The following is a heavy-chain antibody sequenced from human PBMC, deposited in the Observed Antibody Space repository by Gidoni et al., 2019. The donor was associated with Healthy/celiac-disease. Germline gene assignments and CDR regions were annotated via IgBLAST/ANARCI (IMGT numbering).Heavy chain of an antibody. CDR2: INPNSGGK. D-gene: IGHD2-2*01. CDR1: GYTFTGYY. J-gene: IGHJ6*03. V-gene: IGHV1-2*02. Sequence: QVQLVQSGAEVKKPGASVKVSCKASGYTFTGYYMHWVRQAPGQGLEWMGWINPNSGGKNYAQKLQGRVTMTRDTSISTAYMELSRLRSDDTAVYYCASGVVVPAATTYYYYYMDVWGKGTTVTVSS. CDR3: ASGVVVPAATTYYYYYMDV.